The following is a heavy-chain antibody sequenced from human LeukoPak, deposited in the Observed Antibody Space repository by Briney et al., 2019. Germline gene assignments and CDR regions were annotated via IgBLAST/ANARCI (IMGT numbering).Heavy chain of an antibody. J-gene: IGHJ4*02. CDR1: GGTFSSYT. CDR2: IIPILGIA. V-gene: IGHV1-69*02. Sequence: SVKVSCKACGGTFSSYTISWVRQAPGQGLEWMGRIIPILGIANYAQKFQGRVTITADKSTSTAYMELSSLRSEDTAVYYCARTYGSGSPFDYWGQGTLVTVSS. D-gene: IGHD3-10*01. CDR3: ARTYGSGSPFDY.